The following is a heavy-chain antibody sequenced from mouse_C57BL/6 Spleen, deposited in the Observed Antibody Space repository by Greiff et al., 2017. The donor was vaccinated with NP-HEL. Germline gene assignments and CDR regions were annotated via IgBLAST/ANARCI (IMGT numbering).Heavy chain of an antibody. J-gene: IGHJ4*01. Sequence: EVQLQESGGGLVKPGGSLKLSCAASGFTFSSYAMSWVRQTPEKRLEWVATISDGGSYTYYPDNVKGRFTISRDNAKNNLYLQMSHLKSEDTAMYYCARDPVTTRAMDYWGQGTSVTVSS. V-gene: IGHV5-4*01. CDR2: ISDGGSYT. D-gene: IGHD1-1*01. CDR3: ARDPVTTRAMDY. CDR1: GFTFSSYA.